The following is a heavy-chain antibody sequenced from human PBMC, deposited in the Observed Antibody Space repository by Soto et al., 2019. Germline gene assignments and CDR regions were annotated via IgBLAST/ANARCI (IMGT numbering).Heavy chain of an antibody. J-gene: IGHJ2*01. Sequence: QVQLVESGGGVVQPGRSLRLSCAASGLTFSSYGMHWVRQAPGXXXXXXXXXXYDGSNKYYADSVKGRFTISRDNSXXXXXXXXXXXXXXXXXXXXXXXXXXXXXXXXXXXXXXFDLWGRGTLVTVSS. CDR1: GLTFSSYG. V-gene: IGHV3-33*01. CDR3: XXXXXXXXXXXXXXXXXFDL. CDR2: XXYDGSNK.